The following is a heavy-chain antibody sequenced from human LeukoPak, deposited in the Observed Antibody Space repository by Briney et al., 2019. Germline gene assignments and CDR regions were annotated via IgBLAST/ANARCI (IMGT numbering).Heavy chain of an antibody. V-gene: IGHV3-30*04. D-gene: IGHD4-17*01. CDR1: GFTFSSYA. CDR2: ISYDGSNK. CDR3: ARAETTVTREDFDY. J-gene: IGHJ4*02. Sequence: GGSLRLSCAASGFTFSSYAMHWVRQAPGKGLEWVAVISYDGSNKYYADSVKGRFTISRDNSKNTLYLQMNSLRAEDTAVYYCARAETTVTREDFDYWGQGTLVTVSS.